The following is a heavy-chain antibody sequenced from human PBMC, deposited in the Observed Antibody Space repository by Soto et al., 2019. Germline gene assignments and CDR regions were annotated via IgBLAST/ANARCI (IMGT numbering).Heavy chain of an antibody. Sequence: QEQLVESGGGVVQPGRSLRLSCAASGFTFNTYGMHWLRQAPGKGLEWVAVISYDGSDKYYADSVKGRFIISRDNSKNTLYLQMNSLRAEDTAIYYCAKSPNFYCSSPYCCKFYFDFWGQGALVTVSS. CDR1: GFTFNTYG. V-gene: IGHV3-30*18. D-gene: IGHD6-13*01. CDR2: ISYDGSDK. CDR3: AKSPNFYCSSPYCCKFYFDF. J-gene: IGHJ4*02.